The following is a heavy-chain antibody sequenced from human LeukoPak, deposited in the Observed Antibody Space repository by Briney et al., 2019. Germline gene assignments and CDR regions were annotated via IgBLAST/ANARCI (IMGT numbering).Heavy chain of an antibody. CDR2: INHSGST. CDR1: GGSFGGYY. J-gene: IGHJ4*02. V-gene: IGHV4-34*01. Sequence: SETLSLTCAAYGGSFGGYYWSWFRHPPGKGRDWIGEINHSGSTNYNPSLKSRVTISVDTSKNQFSLKLSSVTAADTAVYYCATNPDIALGPVPFDYWGQGTLVTVSS. D-gene: IGHD6-19*01. CDR3: ATNPDIALGPVPFDY.